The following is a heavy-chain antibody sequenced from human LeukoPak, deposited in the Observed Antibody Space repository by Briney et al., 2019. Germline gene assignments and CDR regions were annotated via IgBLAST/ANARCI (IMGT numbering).Heavy chain of an antibody. J-gene: IGHJ3*02. Sequence: GESLKISCKASGYTFTGDWIGWVRQMPGKGLEWMGIIYPGDSDTKYNAPFQGQVTISADKSISTAYLQWSSLKASDTAMYYCARHHKRITIFGVVIPDAFDIWGQGTMVTVSS. CDR2: IYPGDSDT. CDR3: ARHHKRITIFGVVIPDAFDI. D-gene: IGHD3-3*01. CDR1: GYTFTGDW. V-gene: IGHV5-51*01.